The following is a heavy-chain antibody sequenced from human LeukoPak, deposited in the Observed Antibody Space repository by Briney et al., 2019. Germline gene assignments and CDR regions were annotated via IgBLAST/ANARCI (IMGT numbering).Heavy chain of an antibody. CDR3: VRSGNYDW. D-gene: IGHD1-1*01. V-gene: IGHV3-48*02. J-gene: IGHJ4*02. Sequence: GESLTPAWAASAFTFSSYTMSWVRQPPGKGLEWVSYISSTSGTIYYADSVKGRFTISRDNAKNSLYLQMNSLRDEDTAVYYCVRSGNYDWWGEGTLVTVSS. CDR1: AFTFSSYT. CDR2: ISSTSGTI.